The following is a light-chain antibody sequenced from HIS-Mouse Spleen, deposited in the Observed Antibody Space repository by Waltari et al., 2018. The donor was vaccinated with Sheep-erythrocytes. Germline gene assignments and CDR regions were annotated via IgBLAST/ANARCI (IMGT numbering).Light chain of an antibody. V-gene: IGKV3-11*01. CDR1: QSVSSY. J-gene: IGKJ5*01. Sequence: EIGLTQSPATLSLSTGERATLSCRASQSVSSYLAWYQQKPGQAPGLLIYDASNMATGIPARLSSGGSGTAVTPPISSLEHADFAVYYCQQRSNCPPITFGEGTRLEIK. CDR3: QQRSNCPPIT. CDR2: DAS.